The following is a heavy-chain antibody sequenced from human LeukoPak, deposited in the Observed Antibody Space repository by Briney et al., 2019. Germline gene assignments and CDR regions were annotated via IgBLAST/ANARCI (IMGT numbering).Heavy chain of an antibody. Sequence: PGGSLRLSCAASGFTFSSYSMNWVRQAPGKGLEWVSSISSSSSYIYYADSVKGRFTISRDNAKNSLYLQMNSLGAEDTAVYYCARDYPQPYWFDPWGQGTLVTVSS. V-gene: IGHV3-21*01. CDR2: ISSSSSYI. CDR3: ARDYPQPYWFDP. J-gene: IGHJ5*02. CDR1: GFTFSSYS.